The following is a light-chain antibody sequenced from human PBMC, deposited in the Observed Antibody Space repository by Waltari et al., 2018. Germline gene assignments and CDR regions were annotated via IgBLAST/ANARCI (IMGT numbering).Light chain of an antibody. V-gene: IGLV4-69*01. CDR2: LNSDGTH. CDR3: QTWGTGIRV. CDR1: SGHSNYA. Sequence: QLVLTQSPSASASLGASVKPTCTLRSGHSNYAIASHQQQPEKGPRYLMKLNSDGTHNKGDGIPDRFSGSSSGAERYLTISSLQSEDEADYYCQTWGTGIRVFGGGTKLTVL. J-gene: IGLJ3*02.